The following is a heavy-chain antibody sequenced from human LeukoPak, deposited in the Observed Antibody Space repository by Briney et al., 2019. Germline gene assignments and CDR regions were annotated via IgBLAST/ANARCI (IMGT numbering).Heavy chain of an antibody. CDR3: ASGRYSSSSPHYYYYYMDV. V-gene: IGHV1-46*01. CDR1: GYTFTSYY. J-gene: IGHJ6*03. Sequence: ASVKVSCKASGYTFTSYYMHWVRQAPGQGLEWMGIINPSDGSTSYAQKFQGRVTMTRDTSTSTVCMELSSLRSDDTAVYYCASGRYSSSSPHYYYYYMDVWGKGTTVTVSS. D-gene: IGHD6-6*01. CDR2: INPSDGST.